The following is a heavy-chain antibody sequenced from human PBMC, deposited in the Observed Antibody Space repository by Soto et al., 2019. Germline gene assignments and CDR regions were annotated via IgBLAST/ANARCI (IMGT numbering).Heavy chain of an antibody. CDR2: FRESGGTT. Sequence: GSLRLSCAASGFTFTSTAMSWVRQAPGKGLEWVSTFRESGGTTHYADSVKGRFTVSRDTSKNMLYLQMDSLRAEDTAIYYCAKDSHWAIISPTPDYWGQGTQVTVSS. V-gene: IGHV3-23*01. CDR1: GFTFTSTA. J-gene: IGHJ4*02. CDR3: AKDSHWAIISPTPDY. D-gene: IGHD2-2*01.